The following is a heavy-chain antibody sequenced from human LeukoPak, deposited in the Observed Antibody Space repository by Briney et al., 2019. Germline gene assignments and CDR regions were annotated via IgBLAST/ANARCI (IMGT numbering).Heavy chain of an antibody. J-gene: IGHJ4*02. CDR3: ATYYYDSSGYLY. CDR2: ISSSGGST. D-gene: IGHD3-22*01. Sequence: AGSLRLSCAASGFTFSSYAMSWVRQPQGKGMEWVSAISSSGGSTYYADSVKGRFTISRDNSKNTLYLQMNSLRAEDTAVYYCATYYYDSSGYLYWGQGTLVTVSS. CDR1: GFTFSSYA. V-gene: IGHV3-23*01.